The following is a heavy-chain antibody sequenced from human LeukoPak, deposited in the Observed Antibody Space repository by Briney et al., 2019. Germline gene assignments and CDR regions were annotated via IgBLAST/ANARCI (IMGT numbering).Heavy chain of an antibody. D-gene: IGHD3-22*01. J-gene: IGHJ4*02. CDR2: ISSNGGST. V-gene: IGHV3-64*01. Sequence: PGGSLRLSCAASGFTFSSYAMHWVRQAPGKGLEYVSAISSNGGSTYYANSVKGRFTISRDNSKNTLYLQMGSLRAEDMAVYYCARDHYDSRSDYWGQGTLVTVSS. CDR1: GFTFSSYA. CDR3: ARDHYDSRSDY.